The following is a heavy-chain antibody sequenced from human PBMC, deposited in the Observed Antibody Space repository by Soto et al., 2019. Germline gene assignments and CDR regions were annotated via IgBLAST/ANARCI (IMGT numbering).Heavy chain of an antibody. D-gene: IGHD6-13*01. J-gene: IGHJ6*02. CDR1: GFTVSSNY. CDR2: IYSGGST. V-gene: IGHV3-53*04. CDR3: AREGAPAAAGPPSLYYYYYGMDV. Sequence: SLRLSCAASGFTVSSNYMSWVRQAPGKGLEWVSVIYSGGSTYYADSVKGRFTISRHNSKNTLYLQMNSLRAEDTAVYYCAREGAPAAAGPPSLYYYYYGMDVWGQGTTVTVSS.